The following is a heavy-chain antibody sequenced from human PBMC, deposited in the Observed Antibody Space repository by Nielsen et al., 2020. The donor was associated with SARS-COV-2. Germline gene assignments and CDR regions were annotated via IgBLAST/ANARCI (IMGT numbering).Heavy chain of an antibody. V-gene: IGHV4-34*09. CDR3: AREWGSVLWFGTSHPHYGMDV. D-gene: IGHD3-10*01. J-gene: IGHJ6*02. CDR2: IYHSGST. CDR1: GGSFSGYY. Sequence: SQTLSLTCAVYGGSFSGYYWSWIRQAPGKGLEWIGEIYHSGSTYYNPSLKSRVTISVDTSKNQFSLKLSSVTAADTAVYYCAREWGSVLWFGTSHPHYGMDVWGQGTTVTVSS.